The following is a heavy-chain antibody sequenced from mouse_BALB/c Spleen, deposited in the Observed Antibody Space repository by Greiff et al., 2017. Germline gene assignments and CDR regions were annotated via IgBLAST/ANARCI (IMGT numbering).Heavy chain of an antibody. CDR3: ATLHAMDY. Sequence: EVQLKESGAELVKPGASVKLSCTASGFNIKDTYMHWVKQRPEQGLEWIGRIDPANGNTKYDPKFQGKATITADTSSNTAYLQLSSLTSEDTAVYYCATLHAMDYWGQGTSVTVSS. CDR1: GFNIKDTY. V-gene: IGHV14-3*02. CDR2: IDPANGNT. J-gene: IGHJ4*01.